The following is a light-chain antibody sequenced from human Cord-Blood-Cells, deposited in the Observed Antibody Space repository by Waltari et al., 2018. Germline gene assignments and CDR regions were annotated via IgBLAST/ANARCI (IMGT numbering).Light chain of an antibody. Sequence: QSALTQSASVSGSPGQSITISCTGTSSDVGGYNYVSWDQQHPGKAPKLMIYDVSNRPSGVANRFSGSNSGNTASLTISGLQAEDEADYYCSSYTSSSTWVFGGGTKLTVL. J-gene: IGLJ3*02. CDR3: SSYTSSSTWV. CDR2: DVS. V-gene: IGLV2-14*03. CDR1: SSDVGGYNY.